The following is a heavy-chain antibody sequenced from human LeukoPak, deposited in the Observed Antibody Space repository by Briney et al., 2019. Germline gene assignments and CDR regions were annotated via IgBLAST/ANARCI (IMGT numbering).Heavy chain of an antibody. J-gene: IGHJ4*02. CDR1: GGPISGYY. CDR2: ISYSGST. D-gene: IGHD2-15*01. CDR3: ARDRGSGGGFDY. Sequence: SETLSLTCTVSGGPISGYYWSGIPQPPGKGLEWIAYISYSGSTNSNPSLKNRVTISRDTSKNQLSLKLSSVTAADTAVYYCARDRGSGGGFDYWGQGTLVTVSS. V-gene: IGHV4-59*01.